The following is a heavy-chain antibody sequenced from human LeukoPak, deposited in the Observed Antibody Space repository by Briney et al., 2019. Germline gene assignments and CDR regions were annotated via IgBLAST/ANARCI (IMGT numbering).Heavy chain of an antibody. Sequence: GSLRLSCAASGFTFSSYAMSWVRQPPGKGLEWIGEINHSGSTNYNPSLKSRVTISVDTSKNQFSLKLSSVTAADTAVYYCAKDFDYWGQGTLVTVSS. V-gene: IGHV4-34*01. CDR2: INHSGST. CDR1: GFTFSSYA. CDR3: AKDFDY. J-gene: IGHJ4*02.